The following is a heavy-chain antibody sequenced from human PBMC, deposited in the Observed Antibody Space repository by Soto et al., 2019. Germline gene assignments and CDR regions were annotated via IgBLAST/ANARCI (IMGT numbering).Heavy chain of an antibody. CDR1: GFTFSSYG. V-gene: IGHV3-33*01. J-gene: IGHJ6*03. D-gene: IGHD6-6*01. CDR3: ARGCSSFTKGDYYYMDF. Sequence: QVQLVESGGGVVQPGRSLRLSCAASGFTFSSYGMHWVRQAPGKGLEWVAVIWYDGSNKYYADSVKGRFTISRDNSKNTLYLQMNSLRAEDTAVYYCARGCSSFTKGDYYYMDFWGKGTTVTVSS. CDR2: IWYDGSNK.